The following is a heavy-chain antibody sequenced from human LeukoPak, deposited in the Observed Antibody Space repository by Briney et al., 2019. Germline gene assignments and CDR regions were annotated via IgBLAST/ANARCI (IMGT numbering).Heavy chain of an antibody. CDR3: ARASSDRVTMVRGRTVNWFDP. J-gene: IGHJ5*02. CDR1: GYTFTGCY. Sequence: ASVKVACKASGYTFTGCYRHWVRQPPGQGLEWMGWINPNSGGTNYAQKFQGRVTMTRDTSISTAYMELSRLRSDDTAVYYCARASSDRVTMVRGRTVNWFDPWGQGTLVTVSS. V-gene: IGHV1-2*02. D-gene: IGHD3-10*01. CDR2: INPNSGGT.